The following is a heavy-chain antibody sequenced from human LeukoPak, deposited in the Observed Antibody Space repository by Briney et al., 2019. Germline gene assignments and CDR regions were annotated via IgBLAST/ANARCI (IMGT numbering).Heavy chain of an antibody. V-gene: IGHV3-23*01. J-gene: IGHJ4*02. Sequence: PGGSLRLSCAASGFTFSSYAMTWVRQAPGKGLEWVSGISGSGSSTYYADSVKGRFTISRDNSKNTLYLQMNSLRVEDTAIYYCVRDRGSYRPIDYWGQGTLVTVSS. CDR1: GFTFSSYA. CDR3: VRDRGSYRPIDY. D-gene: IGHD1-26*01. CDR2: ISGSGSST.